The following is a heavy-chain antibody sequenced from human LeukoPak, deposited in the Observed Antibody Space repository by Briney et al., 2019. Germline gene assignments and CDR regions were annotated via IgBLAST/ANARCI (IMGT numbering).Heavy chain of an antibody. Sequence: SETLSLTCTVSGGSISSYYWSWIRQPPGKGLEWIGYIYYSGSTNYNPSLKSRVTISVDTSKNQFSLKLSSVTAADTAVYYCARRGGTLYSYGMDVWGQGTTVTVSS. CDR2: IYYSGST. CDR3: ARRGGTLYSYGMDV. D-gene: IGHD1-1*01. V-gene: IGHV4-59*08. J-gene: IGHJ6*02. CDR1: GGSISSYY.